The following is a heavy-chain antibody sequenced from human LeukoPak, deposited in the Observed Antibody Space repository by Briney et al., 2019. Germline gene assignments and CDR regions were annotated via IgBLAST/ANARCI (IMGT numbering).Heavy chain of an antibody. CDR2: ISGGAVST. D-gene: IGHD2-15*01. V-gene: IGHV3-23*01. CDR3: AKSGRYCSGGTCYQEASLDY. J-gene: IGHJ4*02. CDR1: GFTFTSYG. Sequence: SGGSLRLSCAASGFTFTSYGMSWVRQAPGKGLEWVSGISGGAVSTNYADSVKGRFTISRDNSKNTLYLQMNSLRAEDTALYYCAKSGRYCSGGTCYQEASLDYWGQGTLVTVSS.